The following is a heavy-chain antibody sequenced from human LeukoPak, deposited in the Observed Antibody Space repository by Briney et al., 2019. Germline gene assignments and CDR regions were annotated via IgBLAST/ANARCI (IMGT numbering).Heavy chain of an antibody. V-gene: IGHV3-30*18. D-gene: IGHD3-3*02. CDR1: GFTFSSYG. J-gene: IGHJ5*02. CDR3: AKDKLISSRVNWFDP. CDR2: ISYDGSNK. Sequence: GGSLRLSCAASGFTFSSYGMHWVRQAPGKGLEWVAVISYDGSNKYYADSVKGRFTISRDNSKNTLYLQMNSLRAEDTAVYYCAKDKLISSRVNWFDPWGQGTLVTVSS.